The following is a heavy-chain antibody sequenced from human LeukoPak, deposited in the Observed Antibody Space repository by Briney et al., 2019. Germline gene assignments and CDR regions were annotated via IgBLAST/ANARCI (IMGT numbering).Heavy chain of an antibody. CDR3: AKEWTGSGERFDP. Sequence: SETLSLTCTVSGGSISSSGSYWGCLPQPPGKELEGISSITYSGSNYSNPSLKSRVTIFLETSRTQFSLNLNSVTAADTAMYFCAKEWTGSGERFDPWGQGTLVTVSS. J-gene: IGHJ5*02. D-gene: IGHD4-17*01. V-gene: IGHV4-39*02. CDR1: GGSISSSGSY. CDR2: ITYSGSN.